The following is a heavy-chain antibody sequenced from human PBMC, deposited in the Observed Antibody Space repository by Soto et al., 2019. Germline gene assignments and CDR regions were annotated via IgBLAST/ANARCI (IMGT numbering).Heavy chain of an antibody. J-gene: IGHJ6*02. CDR2: IDWDGDK. CDR1: GFSLSTSGMY. D-gene: IGHD2-2*01. V-gene: IGHV2-70*01. Sequence: SGLTLVNPTQTLTLTCTFSGFSLSTSGMYVTWIRQPPGKALEWLALIDWDGDKYYSPSLKTRLAISKDTSKNQVVLTMANMDPVETATYYCARIEVECSGPSCPYFYYFGMDVWGPGTTVTVSS. CDR3: ARIEVECSGPSCPYFYYFGMDV.